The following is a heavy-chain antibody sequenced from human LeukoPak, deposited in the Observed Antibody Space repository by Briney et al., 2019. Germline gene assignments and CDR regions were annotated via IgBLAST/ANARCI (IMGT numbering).Heavy chain of an antibody. CDR1: GYNFTRYY. Sequence: ASVKVSCKASGYNFTRYYIHWIRQAPGQGLEWMGFMNPSGDSTSYAQKFQGRVTMTRDMFTSTVYLELSSLRSEDTAVYYCATAMYSSKAFDIWGQGTMVTVSS. J-gene: IGHJ3*02. CDR3: ATAMYSSKAFDI. CDR2: MNPSGDST. V-gene: IGHV1-46*01. D-gene: IGHD6-13*01.